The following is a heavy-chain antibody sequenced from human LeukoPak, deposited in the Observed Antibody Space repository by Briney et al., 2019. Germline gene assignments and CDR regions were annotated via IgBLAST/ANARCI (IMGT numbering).Heavy chain of an antibody. CDR2: ISAYNGNT. CDR1: GYTFTSYG. D-gene: IGHD6-13*01. J-gene: IGHJ5*02. CDR3: ARETSAAGRFSDNWFDP. Sequence: ASVKVSCKASGYTFTSYGISWVRQAPGQGLEWMGWISAYNGNTNYAQKLQGGVTMTTDTSTSTAYMELRSLRSDDTAVYYCARETSAAGRFSDNWFDPWGQGTLVTVSS. V-gene: IGHV1-18*01.